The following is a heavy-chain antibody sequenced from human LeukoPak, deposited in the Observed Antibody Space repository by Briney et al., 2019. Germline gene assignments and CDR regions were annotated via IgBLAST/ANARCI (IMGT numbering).Heavy chain of an antibody. V-gene: IGHV3-23*01. CDR1: GFTFSSYA. Sequence: GGSLRLSCAASGFTFSSYAMSWVRQAPGKRREGVSAISGIGGSTYYADSVKGRFTISRDNSKNTLYLQMNSLRAEDTAVYYCAKVSSPYDILTGYYTLDAFDIWGQGTMVTVSS. CDR3: AKVSSPYDILTGYYTLDAFDI. J-gene: IGHJ3*02. D-gene: IGHD3-9*01. CDR2: ISGIGGST.